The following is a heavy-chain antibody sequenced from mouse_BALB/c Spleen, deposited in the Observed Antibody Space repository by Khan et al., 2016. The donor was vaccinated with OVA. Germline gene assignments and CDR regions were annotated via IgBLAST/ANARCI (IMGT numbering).Heavy chain of an antibody. Sequence: QVQLQQSGAELVKPGASVKLSCKASGYAFTNYQMYWVKQRPGQGLEWIGELNPSNGGTNFNEKFKNKAQLSVDKSSSTAHMQLSRLTSDDAALYYCTRGGYGGFAYWGQGTLVTVSA. D-gene: IGHD3-1*01. CDR1: GYAFTNYQ. V-gene: IGHV1S81*02. CDR3: TRGGYGGFAY. J-gene: IGHJ3*01. CDR2: LNPSNGGT.